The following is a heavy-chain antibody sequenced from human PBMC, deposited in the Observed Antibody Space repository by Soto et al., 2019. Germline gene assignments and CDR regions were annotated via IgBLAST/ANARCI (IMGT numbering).Heavy chain of an antibody. CDR2: IYYSGST. Sequence: QVQLQESGPGLLKPSETLSLTCTVSGGSISSYYWSWIRQPPGKGLEWIGYIYYSGSTNYNPSLKSRVTISVDTSKNQFSLKLSSVTAADTAVYYCARERNRSRYCSGGSCHNWFDPWGQGTLVTVSS. CDR1: GGSISSYY. CDR3: ARERNRSRYCSGGSCHNWFDP. J-gene: IGHJ5*02. D-gene: IGHD2-15*01. V-gene: IGHV4-59*01.